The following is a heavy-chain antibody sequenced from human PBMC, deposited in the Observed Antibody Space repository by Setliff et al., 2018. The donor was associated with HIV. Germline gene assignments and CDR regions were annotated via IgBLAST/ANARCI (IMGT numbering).Heavy chain of an antibody. J-gene: IGHJ4*02. CDR2: IYPGDSDT. CDR1: GYTFTSYW. V-gene: IGHV5-51*01. Sequence: GESLKISCKGSGYTFTSYWIGWVRQMPGKGLEGMGIIYPGDSDTRYSPSFQGRVTISADKSINTAYLQWSSLQASDTAMYYCARRASKASLDYWGQGTLVTVSS. CDR3: ARRASKASLDY.